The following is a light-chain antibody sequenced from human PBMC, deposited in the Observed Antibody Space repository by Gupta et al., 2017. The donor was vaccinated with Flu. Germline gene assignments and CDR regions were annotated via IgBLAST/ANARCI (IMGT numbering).Light chain of an antibody. Sequence: DIQMTQSPSSLSASVGDRVTITCRASQSISSYLNWYQQKPGKAPKLLIYATASLQSGVPSRFSGSGYGTDLPLTISSRQQEDFASYYCQQIDSNPIFTFGHGTKVDIK. CDR3: QQIDSNPIFT. CDR1: QSISSY. J-gene: IGKJ3*01. V-gene: IGKV1-39*01. CDR2: ATA.